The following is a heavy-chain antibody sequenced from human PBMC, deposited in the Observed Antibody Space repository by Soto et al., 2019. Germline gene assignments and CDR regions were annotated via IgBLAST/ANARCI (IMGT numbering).Heavy chain of an antibody. CDR1: GYTFTGHY. J-gene: IGHJ4*02. D-gene: IGHD1-26*01. CDR3: GRGRSGEIGVFY. Sequence: QVQLVQSGAEVKESGASVKVSCKASGYTFTGHYIHWVRQAPGQGFEWVGEIGHKNGDTRYAQMFQGRVAMTKDSSITTVYMELSNLSPDDTAVYYCGRGRSGEIGVFYWGQGTLVTVHS. V-gene: IGHV1-2*02. CDR2: IGHKNGDT.